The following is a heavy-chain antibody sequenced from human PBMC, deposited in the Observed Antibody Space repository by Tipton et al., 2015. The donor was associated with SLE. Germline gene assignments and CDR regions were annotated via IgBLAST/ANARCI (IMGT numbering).Heavy chain of an antibody. V-gene: IGHV3-30*18. CDR2: ISYDGSNK. J-gene: IGHJ4*02. CDR1: GFTFSDFA. Sequence: SLRLSCAASGFTFSDFAMHWVRQVSGKGLEWVAAISYDGSNKFYADSVKGRFTISRDSSKNTLYLQMNSLRAEDTAVYYCAKSQGLTLLRGEDIDYWGQGTQATVSS. D-gene: IGHD2-15*01. CDR3: AKSQGLTLLRGEDIDY.